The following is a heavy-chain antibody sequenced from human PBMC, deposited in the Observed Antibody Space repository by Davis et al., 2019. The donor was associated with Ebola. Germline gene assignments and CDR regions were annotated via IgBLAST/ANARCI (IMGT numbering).Heavy chain of an antibody. D-gene: IGHD2-21*02. V-gene: IGHV1-3*01. Sequence: ASVKVSCKASGYTFRNFGINWVRQAPGQRLEWMGWINAANGNTRYSQSFQGRVTITRDTATRTAYLEVTNLTSEDTAVYYCAREWQNYYSYWGQGTLVTVSS. CDR2: INAANGNT. CDR3: AREWQNYYSY. J-gene: IGHJ4*02. CDR1: GYTFRNFG.